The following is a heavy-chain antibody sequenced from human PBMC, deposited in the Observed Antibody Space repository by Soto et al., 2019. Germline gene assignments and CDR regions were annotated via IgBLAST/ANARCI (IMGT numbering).Heavy chain of an antibody. J-gene: IGHJ4*02. CDR1: GGSISSGDYD. CDR2: IYYSGST. V-gene: IGHV4-30-4*01. CDR3: ARERDGYNLVNDY. Sequence: SETLSLTCTVSGGSISSGDYDWSWIRQPPGKGLEWIGYIYYSGSTYYNPSLKSRVTISVDTSKNQFSLKLSPVTAADTAVYYCARERDGYNLVNDYWGQGTLVTVSS. D-gene: IGHD5-12*01.